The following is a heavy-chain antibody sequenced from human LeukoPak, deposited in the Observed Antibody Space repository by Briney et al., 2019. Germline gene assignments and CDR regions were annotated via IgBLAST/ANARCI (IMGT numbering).Heavy chain of an antibody. J-gene: IGHJ4*02. D-gene: IGHD3/OR15-3a*01. CDR2: INPNSGGT. CDR3: TRQPPGTGTVDH. Sequence: ASVKVSCKASGYTFTGYYMHWVRRAPGQGLEWMGWINPNSGGTNYAQKFQGRVTMTRDTSISTAYMELSRLRSDDTAVYYCTRQPPGTGTVDHWGQGALVTVSS. CDR1: GYTFTGYY. V-gene: IGHV1-2*02.